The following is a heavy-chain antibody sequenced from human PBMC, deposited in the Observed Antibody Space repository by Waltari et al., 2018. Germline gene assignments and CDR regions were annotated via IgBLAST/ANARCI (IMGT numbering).Heavy chain of an antibody. CDR1: GYSISSGYY. V-gene: IGHV4-38-2*01. D-gene: IGHD3-3*01. Sequence: QVQLQESGPGLVKPSETLSLTCAVSGYSISSGYYWGWIRQPPGKGLEWIGSIYHSGSTNYNPSLKSRVTISVDTSKNQFSLKLSSVTAADTAVYYCARQEVLRFLEWLSAPDYWGQGTLVTVSS. CDR3: ARQEVLRFLEWLSAPDY. CDR2: IYHSGST. J-gene: IGHJ4*02.